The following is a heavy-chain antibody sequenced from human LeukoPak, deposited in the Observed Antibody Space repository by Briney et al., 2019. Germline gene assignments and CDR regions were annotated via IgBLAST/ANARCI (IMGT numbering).Heavy chain of an antibody. CDR3: TRVQAGRSGLMDV. J-gene: IGHJ6*02. D-gene: IGHD2-8*02. CDR1: GFSLSGYW. CDR2: IGPDGTGI. Sequence: GGSLRLSCAASGFSLSGYWMHWVRQAPGKGLVWVSRIGPDGTGITYADSVKGRFTISRVIAKNTVYLQMNSLRAEDAALYYCTRVQAGRSGLMDVWGRGTTVTVSS. V-gene: IGHV3-74*01.